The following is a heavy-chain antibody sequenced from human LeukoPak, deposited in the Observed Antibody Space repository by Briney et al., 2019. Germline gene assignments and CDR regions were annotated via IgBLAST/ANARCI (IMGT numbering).Heavy chain of an antibody. CDR1: GFTFSSHS. Sequence: GGSLRLSCAASGFTFSSHSMNWVRQAPGKGLEWVSSISSTTSYIHYADSVKGRFTISRDNVKNSLYLQMNNLRAEDTAVYYCARAGLYQLLWAFDYWGQGNLVTVSS. CDR2: ISSTTSYI. V-gene: IGHV3-21*01. J-gene: IGHJ4*02. CDR3: ARAGLYQLLWAFDY. D-gene: IGHD2-2*01.